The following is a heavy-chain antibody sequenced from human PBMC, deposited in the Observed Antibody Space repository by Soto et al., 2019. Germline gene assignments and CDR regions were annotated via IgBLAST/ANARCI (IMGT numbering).Heavy chain of an antibody. V-gene: IGHV1-69*12. J-gene: IGHJ6*02. CDR3: ARELMVRGEGYYYYGMDV. Sequence: QVQLVQSGAEVKKPGSSVKVSCKASGGTFSSYAISWVRQAPGQGLEWMGGIIPIFGTANYAQKFQGRVTITADESTSTAYMELSSLRSEDTAVYYCARELMVRGEGYYYYGMDVWGQGTTVTVSS. CDR2: IIPIFGTA. D-gene: IGHD3-10*01. CDR1: GGTFSSYA.